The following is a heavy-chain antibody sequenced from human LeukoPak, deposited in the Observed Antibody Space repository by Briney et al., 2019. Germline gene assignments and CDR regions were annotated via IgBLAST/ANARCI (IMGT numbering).Heavy chain of an antibody. CDR3: ARRPGIAAAGTNFDY. CDR2: INPSGGST. J-gene: IGHJ4*02. D-gene: IGHD6-13*01. V-gene: IGHV1-46*01. CDR1: GYTFTGYY. Sequence: ASVKVSCKASGYTFTGYYMHWVRQAPGQGLEWMGIINPSGGSTSYAQKFQGRVTMTRDTSTSTVYMELSSLRSDDTAVYYCARRPGIAAAGTNFDYWGQGTLVTVSS.